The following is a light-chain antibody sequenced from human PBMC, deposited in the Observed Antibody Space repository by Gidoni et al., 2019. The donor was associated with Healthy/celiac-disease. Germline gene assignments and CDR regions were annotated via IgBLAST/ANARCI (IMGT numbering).Light chain of an antibody. V-gene: IGKV3-11*01. CDR3: QQRSNWLIT. CDR2: AAS. CDR1: QSVSSY. Sequence: ESVLTQSPATLSLSPGERATLPCRASQSVSSYLSWYQQKPGQAPRLLIYAASNRATGIPARFSGSGSGTDFTLTISSLEPEDFAVYYCQQRSNWLITFGQGTRLEIK. J-gene: IGKJ5*01.